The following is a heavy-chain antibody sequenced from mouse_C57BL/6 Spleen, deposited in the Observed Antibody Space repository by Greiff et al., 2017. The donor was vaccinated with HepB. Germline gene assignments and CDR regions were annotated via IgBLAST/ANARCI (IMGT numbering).Heavy chain of an antibody. J-gene: IGHJ3*01. CDR3: ARGVTTVPAWFAY. V-gene: IGHV14-3*01. D-gene: IGHD1-1*01. CDR2: IDPANGNT. CDR1: GFNIKNTY. Sequence: EVKLMESVAELVRPEASVKLSCTASGFNIKNTYMHWVKQRPEQGLEWIGRIDPANGNTKYAPKFQGKATITADTSSNTAYLQLSSLTSEDTAIYYCARGVTTVPAWFAYWGQGTLVTVSA.